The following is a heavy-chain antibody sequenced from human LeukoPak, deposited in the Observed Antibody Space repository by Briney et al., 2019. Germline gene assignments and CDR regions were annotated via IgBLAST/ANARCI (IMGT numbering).Heavy chain of an antibody. J-gene: IGHJ3*02. CDR2: IIPILGIA. CDR1: GGTFSSYA. Sequence: ASVKVSCKASGGTFSSYAISWVRQAPGQGLEWMGRIIPILGIANYAQKFQGRVTITADKSTSTAYMELSSLRSEDTAVYYCARAGYCSSTSCQGHAFDIWGQGTMVTVSS. D-gene: IGHD2-2*01. V-gene: IGHV1-69*04. CDR3: ARAGYCSSTSCQGHAFDI.